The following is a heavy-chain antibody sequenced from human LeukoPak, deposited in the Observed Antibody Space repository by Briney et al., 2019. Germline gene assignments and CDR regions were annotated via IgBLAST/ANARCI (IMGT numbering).Heavy chain of an antibody. V-gene: IGHV3-21*01. J-gene: IGHJ4*02. CDR2: ISSISSYI. CDR3: ASHVSVGTAPVPY. D-gene: IGHD2-21*02. CDR1: GFTFSSYS. Sequence: GGSLRLSCAASGFTFSSYSMNWVRQTPGKGLEWVPSISSISSYIYYADSVKGRFTISRDNAKNSLYLQMNSLRGEDTAVYYCASHVSVGTAPVPYWGQGTLVTVSS.